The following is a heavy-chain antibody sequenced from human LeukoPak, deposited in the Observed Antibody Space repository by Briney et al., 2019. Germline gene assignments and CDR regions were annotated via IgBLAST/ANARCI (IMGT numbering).Heavy chain of an antibody. CDR3: AKARGTDYGDYVIFDY. V-gene: IGHV3-23*01. J-gene: IGHJ4*02. CDR1: GYIFSTFG. CDR2: ISGSGDST. Sequence: GTLRLSCATSGYIFSTFGMSWVRHAPGKGLEWVSSISGSGDSTYYADSVKGRFAISRDNSKSTLYLQLSRLRAEDTAVYYCAKARGTDYGDYVIFDYWGQGTLVTVSS. D-gene: IGHD4-17*01.